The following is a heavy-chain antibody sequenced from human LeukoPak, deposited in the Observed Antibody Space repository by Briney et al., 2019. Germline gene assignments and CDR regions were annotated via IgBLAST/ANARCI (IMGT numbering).Heavy chain of an antibody. CDR3: ATLRMVASPDFDY. Sequence: SVKLSCKASGGTFSSYTISWVRQAPGHGLEWRGRIIPILGIANYAQKFQGRVTITADKSTSTVYMELNSLRSEDMAVYYCATLRMVASPDFDYWGQGTLVTVSS. V-gene: IGHV1-69*02. D-gene: IGHD2-15*01. CDR1: GGTFSSYT. CDR2: IIPILGIA. J-gene: IGHJ4*02.